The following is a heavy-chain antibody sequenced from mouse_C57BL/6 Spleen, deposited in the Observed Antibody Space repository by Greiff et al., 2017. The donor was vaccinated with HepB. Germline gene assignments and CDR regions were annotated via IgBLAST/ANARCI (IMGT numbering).Heavy chain of an antibody. CDR2: INPNNGGT. D-gene: IGHD1-1*01. CDR3: ARGSYYGSSYGDY. J-gene: IGHJ2*01. Sequence: VQLKQSGPELVKPGASVKISCKASGYTFTDYYMNWVKQSHGKSLEWIGDINPNNGGTSYNQKFKGKATLTVDKSSSTAYMELRSLTSEDSAVYYCARGSYYGSSYGDYWGQGTTLTVSS. V-gene: IGHV1-26*01. CDR1: GYTFTDYY.